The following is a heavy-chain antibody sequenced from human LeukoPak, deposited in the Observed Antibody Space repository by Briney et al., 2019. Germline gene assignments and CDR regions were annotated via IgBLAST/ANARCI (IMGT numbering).Heavy chain of an antibody. CDR3: ARNGYSYGTYYYYYYMDV. J-gene: IGHJ6*03. V-gene: IGHV3-21*01. CDR1: GFTFSSYS. CDR2: ISSSSSYI. Sequence: GGSLRLSCAASGFTFSSYSMNWVRQAPGKGLEWVSFISSSSSYIYYADSMKGRFTISRDNAKNSLYLQMNSLRAEDTAVYYCARNGYSYGTYYYYYYMDVWGKGTTVTISS. D-gene: IGHD5-18*01.